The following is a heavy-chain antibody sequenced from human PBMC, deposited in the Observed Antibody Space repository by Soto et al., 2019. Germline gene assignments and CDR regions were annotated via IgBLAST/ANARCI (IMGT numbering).Heavy chain of an antibody. D-gene: IGHD3-10*01. CDR3: ARDRVMRGNSYCSGMDV. CDR1: GGAFNKFA. CDR2: VIPFFSTP. J-gene: IGHJ6*02. V-gene: IGHV1-69*12. Sequence: QVQLVQSGAEVKKPGSSVKVSCKASGGAFNKFAITWLRQAPGQGLEWMGAVIPFFSTPNYARRLQVRVTITADETTSTSYMELSSLRSEDTAIYYCARDRVMRGNSYCSGMDVWGQGTTVTVSS.